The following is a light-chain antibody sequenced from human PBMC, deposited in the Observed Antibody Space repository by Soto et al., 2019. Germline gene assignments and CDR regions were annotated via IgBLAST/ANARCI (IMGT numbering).Light chain of an antibody. CDR3: QQYDSSPLT. CDR2: GAS. CDR1: QSVSSSY. Sequence: EIGLTQSPGTLSLSPGERATLSCRASQSVSSSYLAWYQQKPCQAPRLLIYGASSRATGIPDRFSGSGSGTEFTLTISRLEPEDFAVYYCQQYDSSPLTFGGGTKVEIK. V-gene: IGKV3-20*01. J-gene: IGKJ4*01.